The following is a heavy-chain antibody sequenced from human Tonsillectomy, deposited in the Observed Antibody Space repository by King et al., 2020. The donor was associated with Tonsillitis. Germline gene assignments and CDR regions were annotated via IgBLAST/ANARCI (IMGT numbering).Heavy chain of an antibody. CDR3: AKDGSEEYQIAYYYYGMDV. CDR1: GFTFSSYA. D-gene: IGHD2-2*01. CDR2: ISGSGGST. J-gene: IGHJ6*02. Sequence: VQLVESGGGLVQPGGSLRLSCAASGFTFSSYAMSWVRQAPGKGLEWVSAISGSGGSTYYADSVKGRFTISRDNSKNTLYLQMNSLRAEDTAVYYCAKDGSEEYQIAYYYYGMDVWAQGATVTVSS. V-gene: IGHV3-23*04.